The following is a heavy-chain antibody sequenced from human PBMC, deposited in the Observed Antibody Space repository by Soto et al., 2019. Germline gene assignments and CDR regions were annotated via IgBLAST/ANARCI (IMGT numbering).Heavy chain of an antibody. CDR2: IYYSENT. Sequence: SATLSLTCTVSGGSISSSINHWVWIRQPPGKGLEWIGNIYYSENTYYNPSLKSRVTISVDTSKNQFSLRLTSVTAADTAVYYCARHRTDCYNLTVYGPFYFDYWGQGTLVSVSS. V-gene: IGHV4-39*01. J-gene: IGHJ4*02. CDR1: GGSISSSINH. D-gene: IGHD3-9*01. CDR3: ARHRTDCYNLTVYGPFYFDY.